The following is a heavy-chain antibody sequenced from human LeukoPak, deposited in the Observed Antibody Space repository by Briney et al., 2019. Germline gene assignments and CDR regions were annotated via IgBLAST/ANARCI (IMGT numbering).Heavy chain of an antibody. CDR3: ARDLGEYSREYYFDY. D-gene: IGHD6-6*01. CDR1: GCTFSSYA. J-gene: IGHJ4*02. V-gene: IGHV1-69*05. CDR2: IIPIFGTA. Sequence: SSVKVSCQASGCTFSSYAISWVRQAPGQGLECMGRIIPIFGTANYAQKFQGRVTTTTDESTSTAYMELSSLRSEDTAVHYCARDLGEYSREYYFDYWGQGTLVTVSS.